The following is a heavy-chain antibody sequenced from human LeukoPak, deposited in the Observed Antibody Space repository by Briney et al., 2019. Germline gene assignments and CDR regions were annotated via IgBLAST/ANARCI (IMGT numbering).Heavy chain of an antibody. CDR3: ARGGSYLGHCDY. CDR2: IYDSGST. J-gene: IGHJ4*02. V-gene: IGHV4-61*08. D-gene: IGHD1-26*01. Sequence: SETLSLTCAVSGGSISSSVNSWSWIRQPPGKGLEWIGYIYDSGSTNYNPSLKSRVTISVDTSKNKFSLKLSSVTAADTAVYYCARGGSYLGHCDYWGQGSLVTVSS. CDR1: GGSISSSVNS.